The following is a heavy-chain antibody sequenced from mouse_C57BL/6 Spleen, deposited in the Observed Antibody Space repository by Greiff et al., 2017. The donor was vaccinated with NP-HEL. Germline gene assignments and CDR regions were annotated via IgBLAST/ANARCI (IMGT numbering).Heavy chain of an antibody. CDR1: GFTFSDYG. V-gene: IGHV5-17*01. D-gene: IGHD1-2*01. CDR3: ARSFTAYAMDY. J-gene: IGHJ4*01. Sequence: DVKLVESGGGLVKPGGSLKLSCAASGFTFSDYGMHWVRQAPGKGLEWVAYISSGSSTIYYADTVKGRFTISRDNAKNTLFLQMTSLRSEETAMYYCARSFTAYAMDYWGQGTSVTVSS. CDR2: ISSGSSTI.